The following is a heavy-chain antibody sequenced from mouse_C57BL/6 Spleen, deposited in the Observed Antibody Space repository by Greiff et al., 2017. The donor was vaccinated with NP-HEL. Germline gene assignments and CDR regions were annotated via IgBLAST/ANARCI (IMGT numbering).Heavy chain of an antibody. D-gene: IGHD2-3*01. Sequence: QVHVKQSGAELVKPGASVKISCKASGYAFSSYWMNWVKQRPGKGLEWIGQIYPGDGDTNYNGKFKGKATLTADKSSSTAYMQLSSLTSEDSAVYFCAMDDGYYFDYWGQGTTLTVSS. CDR3: AMDDGYYFDY. CDR2: IYPGDGDT. V-gene: IGHV1-80*01. J-gene: IGHJ2*01. CDR1: GYAFSSYW.